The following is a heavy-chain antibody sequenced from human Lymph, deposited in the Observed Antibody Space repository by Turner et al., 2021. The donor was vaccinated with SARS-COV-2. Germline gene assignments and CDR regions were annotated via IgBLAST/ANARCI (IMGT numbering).Heavy chain of an antibody. CDR2: IYGGSTT. CDR3: ARHLDTAGGMDV. D-gene: IGHD5-18*01. CDR1: GLTVSSNY. V-gene: IGHV3-53*04. Sequence: EVQLVECGGGLVQPGGSLRRSCDASGLTVSSNYMSWVRQAPVKGLEWVSVIYGGSTTYYAYSVKGRSTISRHNSKNTLYLQMNSLGAEDTAVYCCARHLDTAGGMDVWGQGTTVTVSS. J-gene: IGHJ6*02.